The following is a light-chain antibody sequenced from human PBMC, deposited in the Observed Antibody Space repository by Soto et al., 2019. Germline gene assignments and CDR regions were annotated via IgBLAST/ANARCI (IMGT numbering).Light chain of an antibody. V-gene: IGLV2-14*03. CDR1: SRDIGAFTS. Sequence: QSALTQPASVSGSPGQSITISCTGTSRDIGAFTSVSWYQQHPGKAPKLIIYDIIHRPSGVSDRFSGSKSVNTASLTVSGLQPADWGNYYCSAYSRTTTLVVFGGGTKLTVL. CDR3: SAYSRTTTLVV. CDR2: DII. J-gene: IGLJ2*01.